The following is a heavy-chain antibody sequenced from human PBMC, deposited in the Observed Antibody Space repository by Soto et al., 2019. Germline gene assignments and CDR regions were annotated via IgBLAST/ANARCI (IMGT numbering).Heavy chain of an antibody. Sequence: GGSLRLSCAASGFTFSSYAMHWVRQAPGKGLEYVSAISSNGGSTYYANSVKGRFTISRDNSKNTLYLQMGSLRAEDMAVYYCARGNDSSGYYCLDYWGQGTLVTVSS. J-gene: IGHJ4*02. CDR1: GFTFSSYA. CDR3: ARGNDSSGYYCLDY. D-gene: IGHD3-22*01. CDR2: ISSNGGST. V-gene: IGHV3-64*01.